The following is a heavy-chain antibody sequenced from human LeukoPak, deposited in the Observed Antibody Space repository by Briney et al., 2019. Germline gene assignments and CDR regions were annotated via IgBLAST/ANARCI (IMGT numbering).Heavy chain of an antibody. V-gene: IGHV1-8*01. CDR3: ARVMPLYNWNYRPHNNWFDP. CDR1: GYTFTSCD. D-gene: IGHD1-7*01. J-gene: IGHJ5*02. Sequence: ASVKVSCKASGYTFTSCDINWVRQATGQGLEWMGWMNPNSGNTGYAQKFQGRVTMTRNTSISTAYMELSSLRSEDTAVYYCARVMPLYNWNYRPHNNWFDPWGQGTLVTVSS. CDR2: MNPNSGNT.